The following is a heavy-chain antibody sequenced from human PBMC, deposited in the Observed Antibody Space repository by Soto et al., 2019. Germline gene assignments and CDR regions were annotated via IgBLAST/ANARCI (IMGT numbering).Heavy chain of an antibody. CDR2: IWYDGSNK. Sequence: QVQLVESGGGVVQPGRSLRLSCAASGFTFSRYGMHWVRQAPGKGLEWVAVIWYDGSNKYYVDSVKGRFTISRDISKNSLYLQVNSLRGEDTGLYYCERDRNDYGDYGPDCWGQGTLVTVSS. V-gene: IGHV3-33*01. J-gene: IGHJ4*02. D-gene: IGHD4-17*01. CDR1: GFTFSRYG. CDR3: ERDRNDYGDYGPDC.